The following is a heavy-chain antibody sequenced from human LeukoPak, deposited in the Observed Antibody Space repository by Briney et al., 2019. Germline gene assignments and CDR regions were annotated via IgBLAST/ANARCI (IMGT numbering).Heavy chain of an antibody. CDR3: TSDSGXXXTPFDN. J-gene: IGHJ4*02. V-gene: IGHV3-73*01. CDR2: IRTKPNSYAT. Sequence: RLSCAASGFTFSASAVHWVRXXSGKGLEWVXRIRTKPNSYATTYAASVKGRFTISRDDSRNTAYLQMNGLKTEDTAVYYCTSDSGXXXTPFDNWGQGAXXXXSS. D-gene: IGHD3-10*01. CDR1: GFTFSASA.